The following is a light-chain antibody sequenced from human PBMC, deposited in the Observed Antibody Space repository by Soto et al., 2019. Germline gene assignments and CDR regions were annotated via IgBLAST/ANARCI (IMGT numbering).Light chain of an antibody. V-gene: IGKV3-20*01. J-gene: IGKJ1*01. CDR3: QQYSSSPWT. CDR2: GAS. CDR1: QSVSSSY. Sequence: EIVLTQSPDTLSLSPGERATLSCRASQSVSSSYLAWYQQKPGQAPRLLIYGASSRATGLPDRFSGSGSGTDFTRTISRLEPEDFAVYYCQQYSSSPWTFGQGTKVEIK.